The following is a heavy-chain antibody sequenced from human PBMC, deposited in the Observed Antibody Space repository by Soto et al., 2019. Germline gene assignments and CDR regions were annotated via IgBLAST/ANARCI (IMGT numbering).Heavy chain of an antibody. Sequence: GGSLRLSCAASGFTFSSYAMHWVRQAPGKGLEWVAVISYDGSNKYYADSVKGRFTISRDNAKNSLYLQMNSLRDEDTAVYYCARDRDSSGYSDAFDIWGQGTMVTVSS. V-gene: IGHV3-30-3*01. CDR3: ARDRDSSGYSDAFDI. CDR1: GFTFSSYA. D-gene: IGHD3-22*01. J-gene: IGHJ3*02. CDR2: ISYDGSNK.